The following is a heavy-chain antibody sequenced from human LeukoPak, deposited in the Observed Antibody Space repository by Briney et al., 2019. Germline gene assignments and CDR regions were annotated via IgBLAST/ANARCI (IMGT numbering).Heavy chain of an antibody. CDR1: GFTFSNAY. D-gene: IGHD6-19*01. V-gene: IGHV3-15*01. CDR3: TWPQRIGVPGTHY. CDR2: IKSKTDGGTT. J-gene: IGHJ4*02. Sequence: PGGSLRLSCVASGFTFSNAYMSWVRQAPGKGLEWVGRIKSKTDGGTTEYAAPVKGRFTISRDDSKNTLYLGMSSLTTEDTAVYHCTWPQRIGVPGTHYWGQGTLVTVSS.